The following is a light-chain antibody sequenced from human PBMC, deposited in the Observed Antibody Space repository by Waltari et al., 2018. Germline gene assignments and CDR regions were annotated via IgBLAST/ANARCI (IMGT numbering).Light chain of an antibody. V-gene: IGKV1-5*03. CDR2: KAS. CDR3: QQYNSYPWT. CDR1: QSISSW. Sequence: DIQMTQSPSTLSASVGDRVTITCRASQSISSWLAWYQQKPGKDPKFLIYKASSLESGVQSRFSGSGSVTEFTLTISSLQPDDFATYYCQQYNSYPWTFGQGTKVEIK. J-gene: IGKJ1*01.